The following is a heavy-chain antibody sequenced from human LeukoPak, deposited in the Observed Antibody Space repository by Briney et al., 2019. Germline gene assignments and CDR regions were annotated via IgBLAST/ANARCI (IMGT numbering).Heavy chain of an antibody. CDR3: ARVGDHYHWYLDL. CDR2: LYSGDTT. V-gene: IGHV3-53*01. Sequence: PGGSLRLSCEASGFSVSTKYMNWVRRAPGKGLEWVSILYSGDTTYYADSVKGRFTVTRDSSKNTLYLHINSLRAEDTAVYYCARVGDHYHWYLDLWGRGALVTASS. D-gene: IGHD3-10*01. CDR1: GFSVSTKY. J-gene: IGHJ2*01.